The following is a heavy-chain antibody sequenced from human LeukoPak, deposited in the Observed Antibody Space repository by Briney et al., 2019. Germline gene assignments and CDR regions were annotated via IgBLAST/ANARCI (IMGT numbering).Heavy chain of an antibody. CDR2: ISGGGGSR. D-gene: IGHD3-10*01. J-gene: IGHJ3*02. Sequence: GGSLRLSCAASGFTFSNYAMSWVRQAPGKGLEWVSGISGGGGSRYHADSVKGRFSVSRDNSKNTLYLQMNSLRAEDTAVYYCARAQQYYGSGSYYNHAFDIWGQGTMVTVSS. CDR3: ARAQQYYGSGSYYNHAFDI. CDR1: GFTFSNYA. V-gene: IGHV3-23*01.